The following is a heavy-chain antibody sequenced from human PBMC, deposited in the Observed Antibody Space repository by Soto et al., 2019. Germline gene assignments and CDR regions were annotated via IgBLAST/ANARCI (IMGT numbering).Heavy chain of an antibody. CDR1: GSSISSSSYY. V-gene: IGHV4-39*07. CDR3: ARDAVAGYPAFFDY. Sequence: TSETLSLTCTVSGSSISSSSYYWVWIRQPPGKGLEWIGYIHHSGSTYYNPSLKSRVTIAVDTSKNQFSLKLSSVTAADTAVYYCARDAVAGYPAFFDYWGQGTLVTVS. J-gene: IGHJ4*02. D-gene: IGHD6-19*01. CDR2: IHHSGST.